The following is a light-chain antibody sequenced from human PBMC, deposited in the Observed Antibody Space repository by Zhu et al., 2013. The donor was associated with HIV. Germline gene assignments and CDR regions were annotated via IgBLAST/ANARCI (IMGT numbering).Light chain of an antibody. J-gene: IGKJ3*01. Sequence: DIQLTQSPSFLSASVGDRVIIACRASQDIGRYLAWYQQRSGKAPKLLIFAASTVQSGVPSRFSGSGSGTEFTLTISGLRSEDFATYYCQQTKSYPFSFGPGTKV. V-gene: IGKV1-9*01. CDR1: QDIGRY. CDR3: QQTKSYPFS. CDR2: AAS.